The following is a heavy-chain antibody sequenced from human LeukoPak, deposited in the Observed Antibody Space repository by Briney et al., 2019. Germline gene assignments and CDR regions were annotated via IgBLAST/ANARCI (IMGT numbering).Heavy chain of an antibody. J-gene: IGHJ4*02. CDR2: ISAYNGNT. CDR3: ARGPYSRPQTLGY. Sequence: ASVKVSCKASGYTFTSYGISWVRQAPGQGLEWMGWISAYNGNTNYAQKFQGRVTMTRDTSISTAYMELSRLRSDDTAVYYCARGPYSRPQTLGYWGQGTLVTVSS. V-gene: IGHV1-18*01. D-gene: IGHD1-26*01. CDR1: GYTFTSYG.